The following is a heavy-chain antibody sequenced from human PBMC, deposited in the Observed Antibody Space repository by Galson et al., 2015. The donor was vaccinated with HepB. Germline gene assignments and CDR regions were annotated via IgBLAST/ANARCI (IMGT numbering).Heavy chain of an antibody. V-gene: IGHV3-15*01. CDR2: IKSKTDGGTT. CDR3: TTGTMIVPHYFDY. D-gene: IGHD3-22*01. Sequence: SLRLSCAASGFTFSNAWMSWVRQAPGKGLEWVGRIKSKTDGGTTDYAAPVKGRFTISRDDSKNTLYLQMNSLKTEDTAVYYCTTGTMIVPHYFDYWGQGTLVTVSS. J-gene: IGHJ4*02. CDR1: GFTFSNAW.